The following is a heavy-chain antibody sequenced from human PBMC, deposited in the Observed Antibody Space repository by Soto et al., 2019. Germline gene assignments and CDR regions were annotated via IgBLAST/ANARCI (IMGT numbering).Heavy chain of an antibody. J-gene: IGHJ5*02. CDR2: IYHSGST. V-gene: IGHV4-30-2*01. CDR3: ARGLGP. Sequence: QLQLQESGSGLVKPSQTLSLTCAVSGGSMSSGGYFWSWIRQPPGKGLEWIGYIYHSGSTYYNPPLXSXFTISVDRSKNQFSLKLSSVTAADTAVYYCARGLGPWGQGTLVTVSS. D-gene: IGHD3-10*01. CDR1: GGSMSSGGYF.